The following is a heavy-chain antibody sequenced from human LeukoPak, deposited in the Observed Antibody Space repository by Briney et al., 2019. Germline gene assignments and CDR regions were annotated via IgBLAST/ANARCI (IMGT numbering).Heavy chain of an antibody. CDR3: AKNRPGTGYYEDF. CDR2: INADNGDT. CDR1: GYIFTSYA. D-gene: IGHD3-22*01. V-gene: IGHV1-3*01. J-gene: IGHJ4*02. Sequence: ASMKVSCKTSGYIFTSYAVHWVRQAPGQRLEWLGWINADNGDTQYSQKFQGRVTLSTNTSASTAYMELSSLRSEDTAVYYCAKNRPGTGYYEDFWGQGTLVTVSS.